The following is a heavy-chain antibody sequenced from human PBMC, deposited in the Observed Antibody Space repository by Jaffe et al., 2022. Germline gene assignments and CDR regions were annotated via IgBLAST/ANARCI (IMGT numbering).Heavy chain of an antibody. CDR1: GFTFSSYE. D-gene: IGHD3-9*01. CDR2: ISSSGSTI. V-gene: IGHV3-48*03. Sequence: EVQLVESGGGLVQPGGSLRLSCAASGFTFSSYEMNWVRQAPGKGLEWVSYISSSGSTIYYADSVKGRFTISRDNAKNSLYLQMNSLRAEDTAVYYCARESEYYDILTGYYYFDYWGQGTLVTVSS. CDR3: ARESEYYDILTGYYYFDY. J-gene: IGHJ4*02.